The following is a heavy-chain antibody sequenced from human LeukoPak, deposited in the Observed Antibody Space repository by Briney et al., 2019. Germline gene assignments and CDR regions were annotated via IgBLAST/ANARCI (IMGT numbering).Heavy chain of an antibody. J-gene: IGHJ5*02. Sequence: YYWSXLXQHPGKGLEWIGYIYYSGSTYYNPSLKSRVTISVDTSKNQFSLKLSSVTAADTAVYYCARAGVRSSFGPWGQGTLVTVSS. V-gene: IGHV4-31*02. CDR2: IYYSGST. CDR1: YY. D-gene: IGHD3-16*01. CDR3: ARAGVRSSFGP.